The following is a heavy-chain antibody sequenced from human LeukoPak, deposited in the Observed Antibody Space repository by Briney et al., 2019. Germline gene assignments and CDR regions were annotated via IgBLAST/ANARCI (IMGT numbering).Heavy chain of an antibody. Sequence: GGSLRLSCAASGFTFSSYSMNWVRQAPGKGLEWVSSISTTGSYIYYADSVKGRFTISRDNAKNSLFLQMNSLRAEDTAVYYCARVDTDIMGYMDVWGKGTTVTVSS. D-gene: IGHD5-18*01. CDR2: ISTTGSYI. J-gene: IGHJ6*03. V-gene: IGHV3-21*01. CDR3: ARVDTDIMGYMDV. CDR1: GFTFSSYS.